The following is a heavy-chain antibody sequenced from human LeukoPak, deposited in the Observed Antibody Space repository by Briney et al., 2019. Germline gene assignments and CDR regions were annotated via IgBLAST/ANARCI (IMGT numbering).Heavy chain of an antibody. D-gene: IGHD6-13*01. CDR2: IKQNGSKT. V-gene: IGHV3-7*03. Sequence: GGSLRLSCAASGFIFNNYWMSWVRQAPGKGLEWVANIKQNGSKTYYADSVKGRFTISRDNAKNSLYLQMNSLRAEDTAVYYCARIPYSGTWYWFDHWGQGTLVTVSS. CDR3: ARIPYSGTWYWFDH. CDR1: GFIFNNYW. J-gene: IGHJ5*02.